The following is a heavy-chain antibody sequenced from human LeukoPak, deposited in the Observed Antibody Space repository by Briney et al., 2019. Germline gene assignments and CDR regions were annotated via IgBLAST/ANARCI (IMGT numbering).Heavy chain of an antibody. J-gene: IGHJ4*02. CDR2: VLASGGRT. CDR1: GFTFSSYA. D-gene: IGHD3-22*01. V-gene: IGHV3-23*01. Sequence: GGSLRLSCAASGFTFSSYAMGWVRQPPGKGLEWVSAVLASGGRTFYADSVKGRFTISRDNSKNTLYLQMNSLRAEDTSVYYCAKYYKLSGYYLGGYDYWGQGTLVTVSS. CDR3: AKYYKLSGYYLGGYDY.